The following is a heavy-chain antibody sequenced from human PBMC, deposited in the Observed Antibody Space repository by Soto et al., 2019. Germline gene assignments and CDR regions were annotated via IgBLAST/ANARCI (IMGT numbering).Heavy chain of an antibody. CDR2: INHSGST. J-gene: IGHJ4*02. CDR1: DLSFIGYY. V-gene: IGHV4-34*01. Sequence: LETLPVTCAFYDLSFIGYYWILIRQPPGKGLEWIGEINHSGSTNYNPSLKSRVTISVDTSKNQFSLKLSSVTAADTAVYYCARRGGYPRKFLTGYSLYFDYWGQGTLVTVSS. D-gene: IGHD3-9*01. CDR3: ARRGGYPRKFLTGYSLYFDY.